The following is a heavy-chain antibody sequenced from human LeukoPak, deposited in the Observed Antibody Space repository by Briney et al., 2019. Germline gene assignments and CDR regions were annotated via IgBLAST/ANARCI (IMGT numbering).Heavy chain of an antibody. CDR2: IYTSGST. CDR1: GGSISSYY. CDR3: ARTQWKAAAGTGWFDP. D-gene: IGHD6-13*01. Sequence: SETLSLTCTVSGGSISSYYWSWIRQPAGKGLEWIGRIYTSGSTNYNPSLKSRVTMSVDTSKNQFSLKLSSVTAADTAVYYCARTQWKAAAGTGWFDPWGQGTLVTVSS. J-gene: IGHJ5*02. V-gene: IGHV4-4*07.